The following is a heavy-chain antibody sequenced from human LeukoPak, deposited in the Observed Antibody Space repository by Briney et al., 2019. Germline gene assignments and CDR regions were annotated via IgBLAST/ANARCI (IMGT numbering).Heavy chain of an antibody. CDR3: ARFPERYYFDY. D-gene: IGHD3-9*01. CDR2: IKLDGSEK. Sequence: GGSLRLSCAASGFTFSSYSMNWVRQAPGKGLEWVANIKLDGSEKYYVDSVKGRFTISRDNAKNSLYLQMNSLRAEDTAVYYCARFPERYYFDYWGQGTLVTVSS. V-gene: IGHV3-7*01. CDR1: GFTFSSYS. J-gene: IGHJ4*02.